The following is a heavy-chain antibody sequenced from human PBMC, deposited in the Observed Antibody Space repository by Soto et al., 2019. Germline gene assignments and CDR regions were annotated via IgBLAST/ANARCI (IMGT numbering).Heavy chain of an antibody. CDR2: ISYDGGNK. CDR1: GFIFSSYA. CDR3: ASLNLGGPFDL. Sequence: PGGSLRLSCAASGFIFSSYAMHWVRQAPGKGLEWVAFISYDGGNKYYAGSVKGRFTISRDNSKNTLYLQMNSLRAEDTAVYYCASLNLGGPFDLWGQGTMVTVSS. V-gene: IGHV3-30*03. J-gene: IGHJ3*01. D-gene: IGHD3-10*01.